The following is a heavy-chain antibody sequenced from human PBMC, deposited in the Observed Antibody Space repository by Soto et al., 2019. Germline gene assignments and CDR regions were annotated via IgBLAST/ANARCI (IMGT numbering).Heavy chain of an antibody. Sequence: ASVKVSCKASGYSFTSFGISWVRQAPGQGLEWMGWISAYNGNTNYAQNLQGRVTMTTDTSTSTAYMELRRLRSDDTAVYYCARSAVPIVVVPAARSWFDPWGQGTLVTVSS. D-gene: IGHD2-2*01. CDR3: ARSAVPIVVVPAARSWFDP. CDR1: GYSFTSFG. V-gene: IGHV1-18*01. J-gene: IGHJ5*02. CDR2: ISAYNGNT.